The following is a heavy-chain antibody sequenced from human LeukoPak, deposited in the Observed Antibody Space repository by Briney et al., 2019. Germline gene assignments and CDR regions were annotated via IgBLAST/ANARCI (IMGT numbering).Heavy chain of an antibody. D-gene: IGHD6-19*01. CDR3: ARDQWLVYYFDY. J-gene: IGHJ4*02. Sequence: GGSLRLSCAASGFTFSSYAMSWVRQAPGKGLEWVANIKQDGSEKYYVDSVKGRFTISRDNAKNSLYLQMNSLRAEDTAVYYCARDQWLVYYFDYWGQGTLVTVSS. V-gene: IGHV3-7*01. CDR2: IKQDGSEK. CDR1: GFTFSSYA.